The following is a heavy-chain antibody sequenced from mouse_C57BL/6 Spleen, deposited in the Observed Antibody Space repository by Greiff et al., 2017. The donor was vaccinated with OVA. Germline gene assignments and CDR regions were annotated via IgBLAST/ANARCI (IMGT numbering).Heavy chain of an antibody. CDR1: GYTFTDHT. J-gene: IGHJ1*03. CDR3: ARCYYGSSSPGWYVDV. V-gene: IGHV1-78*01. Sequence: VKLMESDAELVKPGASVKISCKVSGYTFTDHTIHWMKQRPEQGLEWIGSIYPRDGSTKYNEKFKGKATLTADKSSSTAYMQLNSLTSEDSAVYFCARCYYGSSSPGWYVDVWGTGTTVTVSS. D-gene: IGHD1-1*01. CDR2: IYPRDGST.